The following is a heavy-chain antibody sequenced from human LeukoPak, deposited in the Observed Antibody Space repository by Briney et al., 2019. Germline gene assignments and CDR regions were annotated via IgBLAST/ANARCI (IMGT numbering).Heavy chain of an antibody. Sequence: GRSLRLSCAASGFTFSSYAMSWVRQAPGKGLEWVSAISGSGGSTYYADSVKGRFTISRDNSKNTLYLQMNSLRAEDTAVYYCAKVGIAAGPRYNWFDPWGQGTLVTVSS. V-gene: IGHV3-23*01. CDR3: AKVGIAAGPRYNWFDP. CDR1: GFTFSSYA. D-gene: IGHD6-13*01. CDR2: ISGSGGST. J-gene: IGHJ5*02.